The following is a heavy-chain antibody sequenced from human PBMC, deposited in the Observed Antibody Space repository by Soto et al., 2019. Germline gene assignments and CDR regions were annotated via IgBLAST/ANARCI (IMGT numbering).Heavy chain of an antibody. CDR1: GGSISPYY. V-gene: IGHV4-59*08. Sequence: PSETLSLTCTVSGGSISPYYWCWIRHPPGKGLEWVGYIYYGGTSSYNPSLKSRVTISLETSKSQISLRLTSVTAADTALYYCARLGAYYQSHDPWGPGTLVAVSS. D-gene: IGHD2-21*01. J-gene: IGHJ5*02. CDR2: IYYGGTS. CDR3: ARLGAYYQSHDP.